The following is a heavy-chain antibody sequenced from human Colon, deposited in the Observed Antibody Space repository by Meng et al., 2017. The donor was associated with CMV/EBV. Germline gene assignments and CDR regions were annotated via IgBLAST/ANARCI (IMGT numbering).Heavy chain of an antibody. D-gene: IGHD3-10*01. CDR1: VFTFTTTT. CDR2: VCRGGET. CDR3: AKDLGSWGPPVFTDP. J-gene: IGHJ5*02. Sequence: ASVFTFTTTTMLWGRQAPGQGLEWISVVCRGGETDYADSVKGRFIISRDNSNNPVYLHLNGLRSEETAVYYCAKDLGSWGPPVFTDPWGQGTLVTVSS. V-gene: IGHV3-53*05.